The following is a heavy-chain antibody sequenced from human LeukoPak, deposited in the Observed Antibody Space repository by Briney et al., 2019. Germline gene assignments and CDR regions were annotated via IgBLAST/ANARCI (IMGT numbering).Heavy chain of an antibody. V-gene: IGHV1-69*13. CDR3: ARGHYYDSSGYYYVGYYFDY. D-gene: IGHD3-22*01. J-gene: IGHJ4*02. CDR2: IIPIFGTA. CDR1: GYTFTSYA. Sequence: SVNVSCKASGYTFTSYAMHWVRQAPGQGLEWMGGIIPIFGTANYAQKFQGRVTITADESTSTAYMELSSLRSEDTAVYYCARGHYYDSSGYYYVGYYFDYWGQGTLVTVSS.